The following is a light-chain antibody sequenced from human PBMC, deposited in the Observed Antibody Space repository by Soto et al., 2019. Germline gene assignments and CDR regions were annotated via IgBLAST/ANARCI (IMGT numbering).Light chain of an antibody. CDR1: QTISSRY. J-gene: IGKJ5*01. V-gene: IGKV3-20*01. CDR2: AAS. CDR3: QQYGGSPLIT. Sequence: EIVLTQSPGTLSLSPGERVTLSCRASQTISSRYLAWYQQKPGQAPRLILYAASYRATGIPDRFGGGGSGRDFTLTIDGLEPEDFAIYYCQQYGGSPLITFGQGTRLEIK.